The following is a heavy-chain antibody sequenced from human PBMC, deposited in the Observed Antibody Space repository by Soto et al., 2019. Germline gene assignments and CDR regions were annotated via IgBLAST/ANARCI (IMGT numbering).Heavy chain of an antibody. Sequence: QVQLVQSGAEVKKPGDSVKVSCKASGYTFTSYAMHWVRQAPGQRLEWMGWINAGNGNTKYSQKFQGRVTITRDTSASTAYMELSRLRSEDTAVYYCGRDIDATSYSYSYFDYWGQGTLVTVSS. CDR2: INAGNGNT. CDR3: GRDIDATSYSYSYFDY. D-gene: IGHD5-18*01. J-gene: IGHJ4*02. V-gene: IGHV1-3*01. CDR1: GYTFTSYA.